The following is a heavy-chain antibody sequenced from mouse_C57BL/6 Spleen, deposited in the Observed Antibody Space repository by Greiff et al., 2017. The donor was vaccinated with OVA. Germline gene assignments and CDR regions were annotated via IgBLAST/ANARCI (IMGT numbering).Heavy chain of an antibody. D-gene: IGHD5-1-1*01. CDR1: GYTFTDYN. J-gene: IGHJ1*03. Sequence: VQLKESGPELVKPGASVKIPCKASGYTFTDYNMDWVKQSHGKSLEWIGDINPNNGGTIYNQKFKGKATLTGDKSSSTAYMELRSLTSEDTAVYYCARREDTPSWYFDVWGTGTTVTVSS. CDR2: INPNNGGT. CDR3: ARREDTPSWYFDV. V-gene: IGHV1-18*01.